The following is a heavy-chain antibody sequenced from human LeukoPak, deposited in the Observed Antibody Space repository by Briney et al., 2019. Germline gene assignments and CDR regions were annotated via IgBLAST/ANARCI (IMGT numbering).Heavy chain of an antibody. J-gene: IGHJ4*02. Sequence: GGSLRLSCAASGFTFSSYAMSWVRQAPGKGLEWVSAISGSGGSTYYADSVKGRFTISRDNSKNTLYLQMTNLRAEDTAVYFCAKDLLRIWRTFDSWGQGALVIVSS. D-gene: IGHD3-9*01. CDR3: AKDLLRIWRTFDS. V-gene: IGHV3-23*01. CDR2: ISGSGGST. CDR1: GFTFSSYA.